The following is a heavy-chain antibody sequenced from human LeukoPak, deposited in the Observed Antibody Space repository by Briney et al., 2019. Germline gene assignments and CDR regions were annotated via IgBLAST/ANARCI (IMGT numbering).Heavy chain of an antibody. Sequence: GGSLRLSCAASGFTFSSYSMNWVRQAPGKGLEWVSYISNSGSTIDYADSVKGRFTISRDNAKNSLYLQMNSLRAEDTAVYYCARDRYWGQGTLVTVSS. V-gene: IGHV3-48*04. CDR3: ARDRY. CDR1: GFTFSSYS. J-gene: IGHJ4*02. CDR2: ISNSGSTI.